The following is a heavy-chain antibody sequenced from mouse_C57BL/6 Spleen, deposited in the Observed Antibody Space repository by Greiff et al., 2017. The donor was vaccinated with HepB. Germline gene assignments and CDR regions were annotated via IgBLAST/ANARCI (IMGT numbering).Heavy chain of an antibody. CDR3: AREDYGTVFDY. V-gene: IGHV3-6*01. CDR2: ISYDGSN. CDR1: GYSITSGYY. Sequence: EVKLQESGPGLVKPSQSLSLTCSVTGYSITSGYYWNWIRQFPGNKLEWMGYISYDGSNNYNPSLKNRISITRDTSKNQFFLKLNSVTNEDTATYYCAREDYGTVFDYWGQGTTLTVAS. D-gene: IGHD1-1*01. J-gene: IGHJ2*01.